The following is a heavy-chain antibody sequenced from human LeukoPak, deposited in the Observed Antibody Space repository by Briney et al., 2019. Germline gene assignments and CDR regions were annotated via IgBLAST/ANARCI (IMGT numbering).Heavy chain of an antibody. Sequence: GGSLRLSCAASGFTFSSYGMHWVRQAPGKGLEWVAVIWYDGGNKYYADSVKGRFTISRDNSKNTLYLQMNSLRAEDTAVYYCAKGAKYYYDSSGYPLLALWGQGTLVTVSS. CDR2: IWYDGGNK. CDR1: GFTFSSYG. CDR3: AKGAKYYYDSSGYPLLAL. V-gene: IGHV3-30*02. J-gene: IGHJ4*02. D-gene: IGHD3-22*01.